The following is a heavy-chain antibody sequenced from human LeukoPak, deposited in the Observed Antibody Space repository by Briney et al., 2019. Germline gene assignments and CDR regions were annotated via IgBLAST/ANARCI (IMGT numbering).Heavy chain of an antibody. Sequence: SETLSLTCTVSGGSISSYYWSWIRQPAGKGLEWIGRIYTSGSTNYNPSLKSRVTMSVDTSKNQFSLKLSSVTAADTAAYYCARDYYDSSGYYYPDYWGQGTLVTVSS. CDR3: ARDYYDSSGYYYPDY. D-gene: IGHD3-22*01. J-gene: IGHJ4*02. CDR1: GGSISSYY. V-gene: IGHV4-4*07. CDR2: IYTSGST.